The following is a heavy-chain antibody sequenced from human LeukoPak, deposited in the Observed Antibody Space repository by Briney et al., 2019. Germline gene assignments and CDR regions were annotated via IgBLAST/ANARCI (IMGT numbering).Heavy chain of an antibody. J-gene: IGHJ4*02. CDR3: AREDGSGTYYRDY. D-gene: IGHD3-10*01. Sequence: SGTLSLTCAVSGGSISSSNWWSWVRQPLGKGLEWIGEIYHSGSTYSNPSLKSRVTISIDTSKNQFSLRLNSVTAADTAVYYCAREDGSGTYYRDYWGQGTLVTVSS. CDR2: IYHSGST. V-gene: IGHV4-4*02. CDR1: GGSISSSNW.